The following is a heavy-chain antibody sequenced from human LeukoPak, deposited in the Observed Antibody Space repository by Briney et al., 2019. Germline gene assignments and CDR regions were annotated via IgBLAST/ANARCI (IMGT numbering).Heavy chain of an antibody. J-gene: IGHJ1*01. Sequence: ASMKVSCKYSGYTFSDYYVHWVRPAAGQGLEWMGWINPKNGATKYVRKFLARATLPRDPSIDTVYMELSGLRSDDTAKFYCARGILQQQLVANWGQGTLVTVSS. D-gene: IGHD6-13*01. V-gene: IGHV1-2*02. CDR3: ARGILQQQLVAN. CDR2: INPKNGAT. CDR1: GYTFSDYY.